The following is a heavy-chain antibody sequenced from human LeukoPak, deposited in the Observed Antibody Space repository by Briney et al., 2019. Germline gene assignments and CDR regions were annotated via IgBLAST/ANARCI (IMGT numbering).Heavy chain of an antibody. CDR1: GFTFSSYG. Sequence: GSLRLSCAASGFTFSSYGMHWVRQAPGKGLEWVAVISYDGSNKYYADSVKGRFTISRDNSKNTLYLQMNSLRAEDTAVYYCAKEKNPGYLFDYWGQGTLVTVSS. V-gene: IGHV3-30*18. D-gene: IGHD5-18*01. J-gene: IGHJ4*02. CDR2: ISYDGSNK. CDR3: AKEKNPGYLFDY.